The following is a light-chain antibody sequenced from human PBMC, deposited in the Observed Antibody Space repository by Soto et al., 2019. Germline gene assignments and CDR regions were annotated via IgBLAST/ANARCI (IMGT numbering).Light chain of an antibody. J-gene: IGKJ1*01. V-gene: IGKV3-20*01. CDR2: GAS. CDR3: QQYGSSPRT. Sequence: ETVLTQSPGTLSLSPGERATLSCRASQTIRSNYLAWYRQTPGQAPRLLIYGASNRATGIADRFSGSGSGTHFTLIISRLEPEDFALYYCQQYGSSPRTFGQGTKVEIK. CDR1: QTIRSNY.